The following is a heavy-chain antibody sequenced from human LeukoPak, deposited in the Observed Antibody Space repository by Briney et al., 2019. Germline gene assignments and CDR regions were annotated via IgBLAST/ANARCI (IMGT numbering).Heavy chain of an antibody. CDR1: GFTFSSYS. CDR2: ISSSSSYI. J-gene: IGHJ3*02. D-gene: IGHD5-12*01. V-gene: IGHV3-21*01. Sequence: GGSLRLSCAASGFTFSSYSMNWVRQAPGKGLEWVSFISSSSSYIYYADSVKGRFTISRDNAKNSLYLQMNSLRAEDTAVYYCARDISSGDVDIVAIDAFDIWGQGTMVTVSS. CDR3: ARDISSGDVDIVAIDAFDI.